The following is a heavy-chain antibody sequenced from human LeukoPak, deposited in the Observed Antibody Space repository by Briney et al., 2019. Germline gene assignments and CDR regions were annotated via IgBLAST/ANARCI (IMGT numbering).Heavy chain of an antibody. CDR3: AKVVVVVPAAIGNGMDV. D-gene: IGHD2-2*01. J-gene: IGHJ6*02. CDR2: ISSSSSFI. Sequence: GGSLRLSCAASGFTFSSYSMNWVRQAPGKGLEWVSSISSSSSFIYYADSVKGRLTISRDNAKNSLYLQMNSLRAEDTAVYYCAKVVVVVPAAIGNGMDVWGQGTTVTVSS. CDR1: GFTFSSYS. V-gene: IGHV3-21*04.